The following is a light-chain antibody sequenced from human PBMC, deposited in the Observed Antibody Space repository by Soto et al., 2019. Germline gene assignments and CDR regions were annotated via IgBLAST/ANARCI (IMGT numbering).Light chain of an antibody. J-gene: IGKJ4*01. Sequence: DIQMTQSPSSLSASVGDRVTITCRASQSINTNLNWYQQTAGKAPKLLIYAASNLQIGVPSRFSGSGAGTEFTLTISSLQPEDFATYYCQQSYRTPFFGGGTKVEIK. CDR1: QSINTN. V-gene: IGKV1-39*01. CDR3: QQSYRTPF. CDR2: AAS.